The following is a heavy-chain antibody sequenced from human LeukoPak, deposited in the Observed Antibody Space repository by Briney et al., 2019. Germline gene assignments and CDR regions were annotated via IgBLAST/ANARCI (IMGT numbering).Heavy chain of an antibody. CDR1: GFTFSSSN. Sequence: GGSLRLSCAPSGFTFSSSNMHWVRQSPGRELEWVALISYDGTKTYYGESVKGRLTVSRDNSKNMLFLQMNSLSAEDTAIYYCEREWFGESNWGQGARVTVSS. J-gene: IGHJ4*02. D-gene: IGHD3-10*01. V-gene: IGHV3-30*04. CDR3: EREWFGESN. CDR2: ISYDGTKT.